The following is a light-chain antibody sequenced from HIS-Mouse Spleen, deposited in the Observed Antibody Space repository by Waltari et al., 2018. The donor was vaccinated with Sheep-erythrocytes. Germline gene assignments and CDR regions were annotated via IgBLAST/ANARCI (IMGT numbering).Light chain of an antibody. CDR1: SSAVGGYNY. CDR3: CSYAGSYTFWV. J-gene: IGLJ3*02. V-gene: IGLV2-11*01. Sequence: QSALTQPRSVSGSPGQSVTIPCTGTSSAVGGYNYVSWYQQHPGKAPKLMIYDASKRPSGVPDRFSGSKSGNTASLTISGLQAEDEADYYCCSYAGSYTFWVFGGGTKLTVL. CDR2: DAS.